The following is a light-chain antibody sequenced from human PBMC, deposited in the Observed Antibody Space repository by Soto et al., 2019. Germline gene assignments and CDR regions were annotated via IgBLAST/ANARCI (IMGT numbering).Light chain of an antibody. J-gene: IGKJ4*01. V-gene: IGKV3-15*01. CDR3: QHYNNWLGT. Sequence: EIVLTQSPAILSVSPGERATLSCRASQSISRSLAWYQQKPGQAPRLLISDASTRATGIPARFSGSGSGTEFTPTISSLQSEDFAVYYCQHYNNWLGTFGGGTKVDIK. CDR1: QSISRS. CDR2: DAS.